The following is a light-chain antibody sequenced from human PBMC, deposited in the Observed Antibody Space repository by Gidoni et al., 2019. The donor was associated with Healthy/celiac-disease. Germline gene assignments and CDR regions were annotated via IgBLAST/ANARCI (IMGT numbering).Light chain of an antibody. J-gene: IGKJ3*01. CDR1: QSVSSN. Sequence: IVMTQSPATRSVSPGERAILSCSASQSVSSNLAWYQQKPGQAPRLLTYGASTRATGIPARFRARGSGTEFTLTISSLQSEDFAVYYCQQYNNWPPFTFGPGTKVDIK. CDR3: QQYNNWPPFT. CDR2: GAS. V-gene: IGKV3-15*01.